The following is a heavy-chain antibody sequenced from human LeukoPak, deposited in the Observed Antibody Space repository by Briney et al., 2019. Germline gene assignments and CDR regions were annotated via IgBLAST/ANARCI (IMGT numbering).Heavy chain of an antibody. CDR2: IKSDGSST. D-gene: IGHD3-10*01. Sequence: GGSLRLSCAASGLTFSSYWMHWVCQAPGKGLVWVSRIKSDGSSTNYADSVKGRFNISRDNAKNTLYLQMNSLRAEDTAVYYCARESGYYGSGFDPWGQGTLVTVSS. J-gene: IGHJ5*02. V-gene: IGHV3-74*01. CDR3: ARESGYYGSGFDP. CDR1: GLTFSSYW.